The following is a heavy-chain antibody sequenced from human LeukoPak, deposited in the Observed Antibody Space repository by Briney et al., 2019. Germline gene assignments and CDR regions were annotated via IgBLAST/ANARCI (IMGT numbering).Heavy chain of an antibody. D-gene: IGHD3-22*01. CDR3: AKDLGAYYYDSSGLDY. CDR2: IRYDGSNK. Sequence: GGSLRLSCAASGFTFSSYGMHWVRQAPGKGLEWVAFIRYDGSNKYYADSVKGRFTISRDNSKNTLYLQMNSLRAEDTAVYYCAKDLGAYYYDSSGLDYWGQGALVTVSS. CDR1: GFTFSSYG. J-gene: IGHJ4*02. V-gene: IGHV3-30*02.